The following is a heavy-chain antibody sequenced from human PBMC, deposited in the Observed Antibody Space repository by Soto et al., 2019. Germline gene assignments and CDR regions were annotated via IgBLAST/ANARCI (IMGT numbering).Heavy chain of an antibody. Sequence: QVQLVQSGAEVKKPGSSVKVSCKASGGTFSSYTISCVRQAPGQGLEWMGRIIPILGIANYAQKFQGRVTITADKSTSTADMELSSLRSEDTAVYYCARLMSSGYYYGMDVCGQGTTVTVSS. J-gene: IGHJ6*02. CDR3: ARLMSSGYYYGMDV. CDR2: IIPILGIA. CDR1: GGTFSSYT. D-gene: IGHD3-10*01. V-gene: IGHV1-69*02.